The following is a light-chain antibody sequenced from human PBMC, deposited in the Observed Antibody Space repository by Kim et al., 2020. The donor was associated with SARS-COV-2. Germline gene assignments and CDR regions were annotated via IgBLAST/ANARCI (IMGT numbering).Light chain of an antibody. Sequence: QSVLTQPPSASGTPGQRVTISCSGSSSNIGNNTVSWFQQLPGTAPKLLIYTDNQRPSGVPDRFSGSKSGTSASLAISGLQSEDEADYYCAACDASLKGWVFGGGTKLTVL. CDR2: TDN. CDR3: AACDASLKGWV. J-gene: IGLJ3*02. V-gene: IGLV1-44*01. CDR1: SSNIGNNT.